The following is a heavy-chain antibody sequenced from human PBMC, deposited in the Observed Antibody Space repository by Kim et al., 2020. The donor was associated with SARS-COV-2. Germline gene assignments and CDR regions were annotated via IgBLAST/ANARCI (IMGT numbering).Heavy chain of an antibody. D-gene: IGHD2-2*01. V-gene: IGHV3-66*01. J-gene: IGHJ5*02. Sequence: GGSLRLSCAASGLTVSNSYIIWVRQAPGKGLEWVSLIYSGGGTYYAASVKGRFTISRENSKNTVYLQMNSLRAEDTAVYYCARGSGGYCSGSSCPWGQGTLVTVS. CDR3: ARGSGGYCSGSSCP. CDR2: IYSGGGT. CDR1: GLTVSNSY.